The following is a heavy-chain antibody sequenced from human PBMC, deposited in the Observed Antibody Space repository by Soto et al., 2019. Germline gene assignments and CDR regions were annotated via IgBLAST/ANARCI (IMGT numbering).Heavy chain of an antibody. V-gene: IGHV4-59*01. D-gene: IGHD6-19*01. CDR3: ARGSPIAVAGTNYGMDV. J-gene: IGHJ6*02. CDR2: IYYSGST. CDR1: GGSISSYY. Sequence: SETLSLTCTVSGGSISSYYWSWIRQPPGKGLEWIGYIYYSGSTNYNPSLKSRVTISVDTSKNQFSLKLSSVTAADTAVYYCARGSPIAVAGTNYGMDVWGQGTTVTVSS.